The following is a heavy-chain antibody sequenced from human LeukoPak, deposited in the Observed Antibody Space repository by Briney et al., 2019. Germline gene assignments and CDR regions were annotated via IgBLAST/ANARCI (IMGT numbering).Heavy chain of an antibody. Sequence: SETLSPTCTVSGYSINSDYYWGWIRQPPGKGLEWIASIYYSGSTYYNPSLKSRVTISVDTSKNQFSLKLSSVTAADTAVYYCASDGGLGYFDYWGQGTLVTVSS. CDR2: IYYSGST. CDR3: ASDGGLGYFDY. D-gene: IGHD3-16*01. CDR1: GYSINSDYY. V-gene: IGHV4-38-2*02. J-gene: IGHJ4*02.